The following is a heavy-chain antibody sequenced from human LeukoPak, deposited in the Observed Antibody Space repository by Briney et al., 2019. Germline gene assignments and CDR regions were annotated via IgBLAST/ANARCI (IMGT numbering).Heavy chain of an antibody. V-gene: IGHV4-34*01. D-gene: IGHD6-19*01. J-gene: IGHJ4*02. CDR3: ARHSTAVATYYFDY. CDR1: GGSFSGYY. Sequence: SETLSLTCAVYGGSFSGYYWSWIRQPPGKGLEWIGEINHSGSTNYNPSLKSRVTISVDTSKNQFSLKLSSVTAADTAVYYCARHSTAVATYYFDYWGQGTLVTVSS. CDR2: INHSGST.